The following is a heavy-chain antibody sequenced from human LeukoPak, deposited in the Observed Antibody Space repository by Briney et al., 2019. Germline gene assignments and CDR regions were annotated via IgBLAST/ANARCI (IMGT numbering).Heavy chain of an antibody. CDR3: ARPYYYDSRIDH. Sequence: SETLSLTCTVSGGSISSGDYYWSWIRQPPGKGLEWVGYMYYSGSTYYNPSLKSRVTISVDTSKNQFSLKLSSVTAADTAVYYCARPYYYDSRIDHWGQGTLVTVSS. V-gene: IGHV4-30-4*01. J-gene: IGHJ5*02. CDR2: MYYSGST. CDR1: GGSISSGDYY. D-gene: IGHD3-22*01.